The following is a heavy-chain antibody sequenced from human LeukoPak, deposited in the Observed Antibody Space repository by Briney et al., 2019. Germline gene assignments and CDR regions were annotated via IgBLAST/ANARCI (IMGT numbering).Heavy chain of an antibody. CDR2: IYPGDSDT. CDR1: GYSFTTYW. V-gene: IGHV5-51*01. Sequence: GESLKISCKGSGYSFTTYWIGWVRQMPGKGLEWMGIIYPGDSDTRYSPSFQGQVTISADNSISTAYLQWSSLKASDTAMYYCARRSSGGAVADTFDAFDFWGQGTMVTVSS. J-gene: IGHJ3*01. D-gene: IGHD6-19*01. CDR3: ARRSSGGAVADTFDAFDF.